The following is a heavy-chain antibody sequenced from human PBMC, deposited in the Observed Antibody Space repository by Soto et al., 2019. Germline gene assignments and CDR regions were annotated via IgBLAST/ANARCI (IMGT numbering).Heavy chain of an antibody. J-gene: IGHJ6*01. Sequence: APVKVSCKASGYTFTSYYMHWVRQAPGQGLEWMGIINPSGGSTSYAQKFQGRDTMTRDKSSSTAYMGVISLRSADAAVYYCARKELPIYYYGMDVWGQGTTGTVSS. CDR1: GYTFTSYY. V-gene: IGHV1-46*01. D-gene: IGHD1-7*01. CDR3: ARKELPIYYYGMDV. CDR2: INPSGGST.